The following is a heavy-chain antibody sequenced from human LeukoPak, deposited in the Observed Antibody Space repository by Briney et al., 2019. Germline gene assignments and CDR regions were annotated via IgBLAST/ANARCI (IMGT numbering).Heavy chain of an antibody. J-gene: IGHJ5*02. CDR3: ARDYYDSSGYSAEWFDP. CDR1: GGSFSGYY. D-gene: IGHD3-22*01. CDR2: INHSGST. V-gene: IGHV4-34*01. Sequence: SETLSLTCAVYGGSFSGYYWSWIRQPPGKGLEWIGEINHSGSTNYNPSLKSRVTISVDTSKNQFSLKLSSVTAADTAVYYYARDYYDSSGYSAEWFDPWGQGTLVTVSS.